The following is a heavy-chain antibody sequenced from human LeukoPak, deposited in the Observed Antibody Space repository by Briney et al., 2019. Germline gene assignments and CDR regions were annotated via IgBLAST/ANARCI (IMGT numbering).Heavy chain of an antibody. D-gene: IGHD6-6*01. CDR3: ARDTAIAARHPYYYYYMDV. CDR2: ISGSGGST. V-gene: IGHV3-23*01. Sequence: PGGSLRLSCAASGFTFSSYAMSWVRQAPGKGLEWVSAISGSGGSTYYADSVKGRFTISRDNSKNSLYLQMNSLRAEDTAVYYCARDTAIAARHPYYYYYMDVWGKGTTVTVSS. CDR1: GFTFSSYA. J-gene: IGHJ6*03.